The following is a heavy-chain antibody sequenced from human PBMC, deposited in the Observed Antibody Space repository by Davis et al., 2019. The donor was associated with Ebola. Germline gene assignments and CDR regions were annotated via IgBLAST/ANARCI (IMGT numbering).Heavy chain of an antibody. V-gene: IGHV3-30*18. Sequence: GESLKISCAASGFTLSNYGMHWVHQAPGKGLEWVARISFDGSNKYYPDSVKDRFTISRDSSKNTLFLQMNSLRGEDTAVYYCAKEDNGVTFDYWGQGTLVTVSS. CDR1: GFTLSNYG. J-gene: IGHJ4*02. D-gene: IGHD4-17*01. CDR3: AKEDNGVTFDY. CDR2: ISFDGSNK.